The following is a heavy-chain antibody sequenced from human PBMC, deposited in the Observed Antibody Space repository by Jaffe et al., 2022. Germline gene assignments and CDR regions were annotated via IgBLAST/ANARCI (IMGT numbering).Heavy chain of an antibody. V-gene: IGHV2-5*02. D-gene: IGHD3-16*02. CDR3: AHRGDMITFGGVIVKRAWGFYFDY. J-gene: IGHJ4*02. CDR2: IYWDDDK. CDR1: GFSLSTSGVG. Sequence: QITLKESGPTLVKPTQTLTLTCTFSGFSLSTSGVGVGWIRQPPGKALEWLALIYWDDDKRYSPSLKSRLTITKDTSKNQVVLTMTNMDPVDTATYYCAHRGDMITFGGVIVKRAWGFYFDYWGQGTLVTVSS.